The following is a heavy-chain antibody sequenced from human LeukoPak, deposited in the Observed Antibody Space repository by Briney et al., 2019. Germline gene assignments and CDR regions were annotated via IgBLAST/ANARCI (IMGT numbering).Heavy chain of an antibody. CDR1: GYTVTGYY. V-gene: IGHV1-2*02. CDR2: INPNSGGT. CDR3: AREALQTGDRAFDI. Sequence: ASVKVSCKASGYTVTGYYMHWVRQAPGQGLEWMGWINPNSGGTNYAQKFQGRVTMTRDTSISTAYMELSRLRSDDTAVYYCAREALQTGDRAFDIWGQGTMVTVSS. D-gene: IGHD7-27*01. J-gene: IGHJ3*02.